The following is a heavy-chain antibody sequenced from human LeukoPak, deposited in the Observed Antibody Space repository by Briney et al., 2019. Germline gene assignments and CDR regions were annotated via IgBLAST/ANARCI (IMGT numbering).Heavy chain of an antibody. V-gene: IGHV4-34*01. CDR3: ARDHFGITGTTREEYYYYYYGMDV. Sequence: SETLSLTCAVYGGSFSGYYWSWIRQPPGKGLEWIGEISHSENANYNPSLKSRVTISVDTSKNQFSLQLNSVTPEDTAVYYCARDHFGITGTTREEYYYYYYGMDVWGQGTTVTVSS. CDR2: ISHSENA. J-gene: IGHJ6*02. D-gene: IGHD1-20*01. CDR1: GGSFSGYY.